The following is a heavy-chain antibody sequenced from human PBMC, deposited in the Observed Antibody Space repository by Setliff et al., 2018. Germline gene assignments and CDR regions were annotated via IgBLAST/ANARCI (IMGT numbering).Heavy chain of an antibody. CDR2: TSGGNGNT. J-gene: IGHJ5*02. Sequence: ASVKVSCKASGYTFTNYAMHWVRQAPGQRLEWLGWTSGGNGNTKYSQKFQGRVTITRDTSASTGYMELSSLRSEDTAVYYCARLQAIFGVFKDGDWFDPWGQGTLVTVSS. CDR1: GYTFTNYA. D-gene: IGHD3-3*01. CDR3: ARLQAIFGVFKDGDWFDP. V-gene: IGHV1-3*01.